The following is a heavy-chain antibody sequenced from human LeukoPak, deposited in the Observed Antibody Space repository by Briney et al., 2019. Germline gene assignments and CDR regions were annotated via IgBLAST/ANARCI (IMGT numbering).Heavy chain of an antibody. J-gene: IGHJ4*02. CDR2: IYYSGST. V-gene: IGHV4-39*01. Sequence: PSETLSLTCTVSSGSINSSSYYWGWIRQPPGKGLEWIGSIYYSGSTYYNPSLKSRVIISVDTSKSQFSLKLSSVTAADTAVYYCARLGTTPNYYDTSGYDYWGQGTLVTVSS. CDR1: SGSINSSSYY. CDR3: ARLGTTPNYYDTSGYDY. D-gene: IGHD3-22*01.